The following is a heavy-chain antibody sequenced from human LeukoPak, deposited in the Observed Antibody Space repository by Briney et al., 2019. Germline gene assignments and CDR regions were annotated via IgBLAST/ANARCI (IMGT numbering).Heavy chain of an antibody. CDR3: ARGRAVATPLTSNYSYGMDV. CDR1: GFTFSSYT. D-gene: IGHD5-12*01. J-gene: IGHJ6*02. CDR2: ISFDGSNK. V-gene: IGHV3-30-3*01. Sequence: GKSLRLSCAASGFTFSSYTMHWVRQAPGKGLEWVAVISFDGSNKYYADSVKGRFTISRDNTKNTLYLQMNSLRAEDTAVYYCARGRAVATPLTSNYSYGMDVWGQGTTVTVSS.